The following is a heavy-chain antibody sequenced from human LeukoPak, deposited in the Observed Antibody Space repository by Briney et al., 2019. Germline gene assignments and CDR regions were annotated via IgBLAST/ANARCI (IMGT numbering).Heavy chain of an antibody. D-gene: IGHD2-21*02. J-gene: IGHJ6*01. Sequence: SETLSLTCTVSGRSISSYYWSWIRQPPGKGLEWIGYIYYSGSTKYNPSLKGRVTIPVDTSKNQFSLNVSSVTAADTAVYYCARHDSVVYYGMDGWGQGTTVTVSS. V-gene: IGHV4-59*08. CDR2: IYYSGST. CDR1: GRSISSYY. CDR3: ARHDSVVYYGMDG.